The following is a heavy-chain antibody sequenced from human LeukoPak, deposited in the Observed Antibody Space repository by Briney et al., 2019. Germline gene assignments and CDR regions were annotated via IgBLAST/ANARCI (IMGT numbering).Heavy chain of an antibody. J-gene: IGHJ4*02. CDR1: GFSFSTYG. CDR3: AKSHVIASYVGDY. CDR2: IRYDGINK. D-gene: IGHD2-21*01. Sequence: GGSLRLSCAASGFSFSTYGMHWVRQAPGKGLEWVAFIRYDGINKFYADSVKGRFTISRDTSKNTLFLEMSSLRADDMAVYYCAKSHVIASYVGDYWGQGTLVTVSS. V-gene: IGHV3-30*02.